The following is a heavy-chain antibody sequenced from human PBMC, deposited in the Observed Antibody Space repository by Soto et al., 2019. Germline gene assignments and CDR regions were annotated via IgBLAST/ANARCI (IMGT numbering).Heavy chain of an antibody. D-gene: IGHD3-10*01. CDR1: GYTFANYG. V-gene: IGHV1-18*01. CDR2: INTYNGNT. Sequence: GASAKVSCKASGYTFANYGISWVRQAPGQGLEWMGWINTYNGNTNHAQKLQGRVTMTTDTSTSTAYMELRSLRSDDTAVYYCARGVGSGTYYNQYNWFDPWGQGTLVTVSS. J-gene: IGHJ5*02. CDR3: ARGVGSGTYYNQYNWFDP.